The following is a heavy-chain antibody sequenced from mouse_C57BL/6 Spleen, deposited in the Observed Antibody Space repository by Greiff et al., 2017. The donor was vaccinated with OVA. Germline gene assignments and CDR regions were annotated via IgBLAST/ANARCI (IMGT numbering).Heavy chain of an antibody. J-gene: IGHJ4*01. Sequence: ESGPGLVKPSQSLSLTCSVTGYSITSGYYWNWIRQFPGNKLEWMGYISYDGSNNYNPSLKNRISITRDTSKNQFFLKLNSVTTEDTATYYCARDPYYGGDYWGQGTSVTVSS. D-gene: IGHD2-10*01. CDR3: ARDPYYGGDY. CDR2: ISYDGSN. V-gene: IGHV3-6*01. CDR1: GYSITSGYY.